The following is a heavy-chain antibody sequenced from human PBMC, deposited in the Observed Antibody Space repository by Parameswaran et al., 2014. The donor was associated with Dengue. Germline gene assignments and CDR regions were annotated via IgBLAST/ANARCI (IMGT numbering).Heavy chain of an antibody. CDR3: AADLEAAGSFDP. CDR2: IVVGSGNT. V-gene: IGHV1-58*01. J-gene: IGHJ5*02. Sequence: WVRQAPGQRLEWIGWIVVGSGNTNYAQKFQERVTITRDMSTSTAYMELSSLRSEDTAVYYCAADLEAAGSFDPWGQGTLVTVSS. D-gene: IGHD6-13*01.